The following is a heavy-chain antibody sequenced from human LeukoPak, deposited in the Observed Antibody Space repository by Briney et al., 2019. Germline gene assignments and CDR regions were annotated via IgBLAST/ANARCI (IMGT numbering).Heavy chain of an antibody. Sequence: SGTLSLTCAVSGGSISSSNWWSWVRQPPGKGLEWIGEIYHSGSTNYNPSLKSRVTISVDKSKNQFSLKLSSVTAADTAVYYCARGLELVPAAILLYYYGMDVWGQGTTVTVSS. J-gene: IGHJ6*02. CDR1: GGSISSSNW. CDR3: ARGLELVPAAILLYYYGMDV. D-gene: IGHD2-2*02. CDR2: IYHSGST. V-gene: IGHV4-4*02.